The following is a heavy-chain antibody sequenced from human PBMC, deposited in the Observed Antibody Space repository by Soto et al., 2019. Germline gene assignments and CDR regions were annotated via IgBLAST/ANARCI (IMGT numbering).Heavy chain of an antibody. CDR1: GYTFTSYG. Sequence: ASVKVSCKASGYTFTSYGISWVRQAPGQGLEWMGWISAYNGNTNYAQKLQGRVTMTTDTSTSTAYMELRSLRSDDTAVYYCARSEGYCSGGSCLTPKLRVDVWGQGTTVTVSS. J-gene: IGHJ6*02. D-gene: IGHD2-15*01. CDR3: ARSEGYCSGGSCLTPKLRVDV. CDR2: ISAYNGNT. V-gene: IGHV1-18*01.